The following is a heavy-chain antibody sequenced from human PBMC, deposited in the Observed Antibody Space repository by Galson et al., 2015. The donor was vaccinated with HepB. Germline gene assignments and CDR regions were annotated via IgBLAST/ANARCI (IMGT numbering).Heavy chain of an antibody. CDR1: GFTFSGSA. V-gene: IGHV3-73*01. J-gene: IGHJ4*02. CDR2: IGSKANKYAT. CDR3: SSVDS. D-gene: IGHD3-3*01. Sequence: SLRLSCAASGFTFSGSAIHWVRQASGKGPEWVGRIGSKANKYATRYVASLKGRFTITREDSKHMVYLHMNSLKTEDSAVYYCSSVDSWGQGTLVTVSS.